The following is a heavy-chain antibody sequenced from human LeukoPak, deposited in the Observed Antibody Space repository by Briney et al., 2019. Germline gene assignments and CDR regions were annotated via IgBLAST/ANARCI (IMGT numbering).Heavy chain of an antibody. V-gene: IGHV1-2*02. Sequence: VASVKVSCKASGYTFTGYYMRWVRQAPGQGLEWMGWINPNSGGTNYAQKFQGRVTMTRDTSISTAYMELSRLRSDDTAVYYCARVDCSSTSCEAFYFDYWGQGTLVTVSS. J-gene: IGHJ4*02. CDR3: ARVDCSSTSCEAFYFDY. D-gene: IGHD2-2*01. CDR1: GYTFTGYY. CDR2: INPNSGGT.